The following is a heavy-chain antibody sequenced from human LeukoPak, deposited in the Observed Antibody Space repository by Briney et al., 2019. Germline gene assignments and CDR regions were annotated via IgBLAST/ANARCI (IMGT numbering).Heavy chain of an antibody. J-gene: IGHJ2*01. CDR1: GFTFSSYG. V-gene: IGHV3-7*01. D-gene: IGHD2-2*01. CDR2: IKEDGREK. CDR3: ARDSLLPAAIHWYFDL. Sequence: PGGSLRLSCAASGFTFSSYGMHWVRQAPGKGLEWVANIKEDGREKKYVDSVKGRFTISRDNARNSVYLQMNSLRAEDTAFYYCARDSLLPAAIHWYFDLWGRGTLVTVSS.